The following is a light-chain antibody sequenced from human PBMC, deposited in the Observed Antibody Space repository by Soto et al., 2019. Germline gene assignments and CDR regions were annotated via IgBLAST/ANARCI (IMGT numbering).Light chain of an antibody. CDR3: SSYTSSGTDV. CDR2: DVS. J-gene: IGLJ1*01. V-gene: IGLV2-14*01. Sequence: QSVLTQPASVSGSPGQSITISCSGTSGDVGAYNYVSWYQQHPGKAPKVMIYDVSNRPSGISNRFSGSKSGNTASLTISGLQPEDEADYYCSSYTSSGTDVFGTGTKVTVL. CDR1: SGDVGAYNY.